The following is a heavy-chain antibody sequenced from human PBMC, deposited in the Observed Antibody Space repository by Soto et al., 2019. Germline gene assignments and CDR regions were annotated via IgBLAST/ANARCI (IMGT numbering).Heavy chain of an antibody. CDR1: GDSFNDYY. J-gene: IGHJ6*04. D-gene: IGHD4-17*01. V-gene: IGHV1-2*04. Sequence: VHLVQSGAEVRKPGASVKFSCKSSGDSFNDYYIHWVRQAPGQGLEWMGWINPNGGVTKYAQKINGWGKMSREKSIKPVYMELSTLRSDDTDIYYCERESGVAKGTLDYHDFNVDVWGKGTTVTGSS. CDR3: ERESGVAKGTLDYHDFNVDV. CDR2: INPNGGVT.